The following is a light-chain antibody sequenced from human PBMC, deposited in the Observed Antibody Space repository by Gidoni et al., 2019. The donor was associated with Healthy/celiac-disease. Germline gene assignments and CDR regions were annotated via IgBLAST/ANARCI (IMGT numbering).Light chain of an antibody. V-gene: IGKV1-39*01. J-gene: IGKJ3*01. CDR3: QQSYSTPPFT. CDR2: AAS. CDR1: QSISSY. Sequence: DIQMTQSPSSLSASVGDRVTITGRASQSISSYLNWYQQKPGKAPKLLIYAASSLQSGVPSRFSGSGSGTDFTLTISSLQPEDFATYYCQQSYSTPPFTFXPGTKVDIK.